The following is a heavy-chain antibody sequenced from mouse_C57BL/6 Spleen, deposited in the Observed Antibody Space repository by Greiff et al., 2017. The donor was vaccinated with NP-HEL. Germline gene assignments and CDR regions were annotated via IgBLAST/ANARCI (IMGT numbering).Heavy chain of an antibody. V-gene: IGHV1-81*01. CDR3: ARTMGDYDYFDY. CDR1: GYTFTSYG. CDR2: IYPRSGNT. D-gene: IGHD2-4*01. Sequence: VQLQESGAELARPGASVKLSCKASGYTFTSYGISWVKQRTGQGLEWIGEIYPRSGNTYYNEKFKGKATLTADKSSSTAYMELRSLTSEDSAVYFCARTMGDYDYFDYWGQGTTLTVSS. J-gene: IGHJ2*01.